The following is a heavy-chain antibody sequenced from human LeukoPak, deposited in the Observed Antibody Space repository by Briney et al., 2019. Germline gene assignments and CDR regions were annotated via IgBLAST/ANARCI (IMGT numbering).Heavy chain of an antibody. D-gene: IGHD1-26*01. CDR1: GYTFTTNG. V-gene: IGHV1-18*01. CDR3: ARRQIADDSGSFYGS. J-gene: IGHJ5*02. CDR2: IKSNNGNT. Sequence: ASVKVSFKASGYTFTTNGISWVRQAPGQGLEWMGWIKSNNGNTNYAQKLQGRITLTIDTSTSTAYMELRSLRSDDTAVYYCARRQIADDSGSFYGSWGQGTQVTVSS.